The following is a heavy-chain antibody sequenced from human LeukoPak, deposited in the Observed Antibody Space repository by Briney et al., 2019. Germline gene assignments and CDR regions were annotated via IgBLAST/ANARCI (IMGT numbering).Heavy chain of an antibody. CDR2: ISRSNNYI. J-gene: IGHJ4*02. CDR1: GFTFSSYN. V-gene: IGHV3-21*01. D-gene: IGHD3-22*01. CDR3: ARSITMIVASDY. Sequence: GGSLRLSCAASGFTFSSYNMNWVRQAPGKGLEWVSSISRSNNYIYYADSVKGRFTISRDNAKNSLYLQMNSLRAEDTAVYYCARSITMIVASDYWGQGTLVTVSS.